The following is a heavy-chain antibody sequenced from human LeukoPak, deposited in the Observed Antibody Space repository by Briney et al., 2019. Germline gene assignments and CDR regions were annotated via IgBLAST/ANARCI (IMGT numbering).Heavy chain of an antibody. CDR2: IYYSGST. D-gene: IGHD7-27*01. V-gene: IGHV4-39*01. CDR3: ARHSGWGSGGPLGY. J-gene: IGHJ4*02. CDR1: GFTFSSYGMY. Sequence: GSLRLSCAASGFTFSSYGMYWVRQAPGKGLEWIGSIYYSGSTYYNPSLKSRVTISVDTSKTQFSLKLSSVTAADTAVYYCARHSGWGSGGPLGYWGQGTLVTVSS.